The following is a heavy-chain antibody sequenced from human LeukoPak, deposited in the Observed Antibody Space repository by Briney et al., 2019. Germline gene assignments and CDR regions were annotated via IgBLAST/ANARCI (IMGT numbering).Heavy chain of an antibody. V-gene: IGHV4-39*01. Sequence: SETLSLTCTVSGGSISSSSYYWGWIRQPPGKGREWIGSIYYSGSTHYNPSLKSRVTISVDTSKNQFSLKLSSVTAADTAVYYCANTDYYDSSGYDYWGQGTLVTVSS. CDR3: ANTDYYDSSGYDY. J-gene: IGHJ4*02. CDR2: IYYSGST. D-gene: IGHD3-22*01. CDR1: GGSISSSSYY.